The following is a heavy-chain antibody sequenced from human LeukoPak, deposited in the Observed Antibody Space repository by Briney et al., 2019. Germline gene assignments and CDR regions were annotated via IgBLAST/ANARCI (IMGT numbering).Heavy chain of an antibody. D-gene: IGHD2-15*01. CDR1: GFTFSSYG. J-gene: IGHJ6*02. Sequence: GSSLILSCASSGFTFSSYGMHGVRPAPGKVLGWVAVISYDGGNKYYADSVKGRFTISRDNSKHTLYLQMNSLRAEDTAVYYCAKDSVCSGGSCYLYYYYGMDVWGQGTTVTVSS. V-gene: IGHV3-30*18. CDR3: AKDSVCSGGSCYLYYYYGMDV. CDR2: ISYDGGNK.